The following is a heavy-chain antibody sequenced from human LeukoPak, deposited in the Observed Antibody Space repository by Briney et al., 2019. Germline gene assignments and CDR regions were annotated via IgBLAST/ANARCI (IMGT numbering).Heavy chain of an antibody. J-gene: IGHJ4*02. Sequence: GGSLRLSCAASGLTLSNFWMNWVRQVPGKGLEWVASIKQDGSVKSYVDSVKGRFTISRDNAKNCLFLQMNTLRAEDTALYYCVKDISGSYSPFRGDYWGQGVLVTVSS. CDR2: IKQDGSVK. V-gene: IGHV3-7*03. CDR3: VKDISGSYSPFRGDY. CDR1: GLTLSNFW. D-gene: IGHD1-26*01.